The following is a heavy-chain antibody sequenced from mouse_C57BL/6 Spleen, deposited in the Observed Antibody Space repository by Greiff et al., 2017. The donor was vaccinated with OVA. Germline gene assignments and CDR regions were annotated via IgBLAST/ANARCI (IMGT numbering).Heavy chain of an antibody. CDR3: TRGGYTGNPYYAMDY. Sequence: QVQLQQSGAELVRPGASVTLSCKASGYTFTDYEMHWVKQTPVHGLEWIGAIDPETGGTAYNQKFKGKAILTADKSSSTAYMELRSLTSEDSAVYYCTRGGYTGNPYYAMDYWGQGTSVTVSS. CDR2: IDPETGGT. D-gene: IGHD2-1*01. CDR1: GYTFTDYE. J-gene: IGHJ4*01. V-gene: IGHV1-15*01.